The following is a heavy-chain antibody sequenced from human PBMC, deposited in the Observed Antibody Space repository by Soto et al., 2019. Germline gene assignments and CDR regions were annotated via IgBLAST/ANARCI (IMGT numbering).Heavy chain of an antibody. J-gene: IGHJ6*03. CDR1: GYSLTSYW. D-gene: IGHD2-15*01. CDR2: IYPGDSDT. V-gene: IGHV5-51*01. CDR3: ARHPLGYCSGGSCSWGDYYYNMDV. Sequence: LGESLKISCKGSGYSLTSYWIGWVRQMPGKGLEWMGIIYPGDSDTRYSPSFQGQVTISADKSISTAYLQWSSLKASDTAMYYSARHPLGYCSGGSCSWGDYYYNMDVWGKGTTVTVSS.